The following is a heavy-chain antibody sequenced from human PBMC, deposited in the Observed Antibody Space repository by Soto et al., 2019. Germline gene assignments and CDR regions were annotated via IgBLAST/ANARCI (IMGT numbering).Heavy chain of an antibody. D-gene: IGHD1-26*01. V-gene: IGHV3-30*18. J-gene: IGHJ4*02. Sequence: QVQLVESGGGVVQPGRSLRLSCAASGFTFSSYGMHWVRQAPGKGLEWVAVISYDGSNKYYADSVKGRFTISRDNSKNTLYLQRNSLGAEDTAVYYWGKVGGGVASGSRDYWGQGTLVTVSS. CDR3: GKVGGGVASGSRDY. CDR1: GFTFSSYG. CDR2: ISYDGSNK.